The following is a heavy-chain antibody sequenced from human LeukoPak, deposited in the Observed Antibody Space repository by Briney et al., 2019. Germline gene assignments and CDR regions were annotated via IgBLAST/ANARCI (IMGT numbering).Heavy chain of an antibody. D-gene: IGHD3-10*01. CDR2: VSGSGGDT. V-gene: IGHV3-23*01. J-gene: IGHJ4*02. Sequence: GGSLRLSCAASGFTFSSYAMSWVRQAPGEGLEWVSAVSGSGGDTYYADSVKGRFTISRDNSKNTLYLQMNSLRAEDTAVYYCARHGSGSYYTLDYWGQGTLVTVSS. CDR3: ARHGSGSYYTLDY. CDR1: GFTFSSYA.